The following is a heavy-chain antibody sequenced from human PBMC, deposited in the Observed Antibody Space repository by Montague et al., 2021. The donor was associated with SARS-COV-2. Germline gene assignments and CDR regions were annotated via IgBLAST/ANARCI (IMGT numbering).Heavy chain of an antibody. Sequence: SETLSLTCTVPGGSISNYYWSWIRQPAGKGLEWIGRIYASGNTNYNPSLKSRVTMSVDTSKNQFSLKLSSVTAADTAVYYCARGSGCSGGSCYSEWDPYYYYGMDVRGQGTTVTVSS. CDR1: GGSISNYY. J-gene: IGHJ6*02. CDR3: ARGSGCSGGSCYSEWDPYYYYGMDV. CDR2: IYASGNT. V-gene: IGHV4-4*07. D-gene: IGHD2-15*01.